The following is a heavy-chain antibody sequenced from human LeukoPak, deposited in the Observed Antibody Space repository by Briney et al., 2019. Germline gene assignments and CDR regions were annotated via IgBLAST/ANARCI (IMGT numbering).Heavy chain of an antibody. Sequence: SVKVSCKASGGTFSSYAISWVRQAPGQGLEWMGGIIPIFGTANYAQKFQGRVTITTDESTSTAYMELSSLRSEDTAVHYCARPLSYDSSGYYFSWFDPWGQGTLVTVSS. CDR3: ARPLSYDSSGYYFSWFDP. CDR2: IIPIFGTA. J-gene: IGHJ5*02. CDR1: GGTFSSYA. V-gene: IGHV1-69*05. D-gene: IGHD3-22*01.